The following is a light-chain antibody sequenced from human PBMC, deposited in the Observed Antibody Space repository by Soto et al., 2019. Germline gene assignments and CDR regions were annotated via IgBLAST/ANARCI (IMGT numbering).Light chain of an antibody. V-gene: IGKV3-11*01. CDR2: DAS. CDR1: QSVSSY. J-gene: IGKJ4*01. Sequence: EIVLTQSPPTRSLSTGERATLSCRASQSVSSYLAWYLQKPGQAPRLLIYDASKRATDIPARFNGSGSGTDFAHTISSLETEDFAVYYCQLRSNWPPLTFGGGNKVEIK. CDR3: QLRSNWPPLT.